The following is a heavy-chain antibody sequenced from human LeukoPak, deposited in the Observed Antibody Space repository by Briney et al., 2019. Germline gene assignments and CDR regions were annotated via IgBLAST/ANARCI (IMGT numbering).Heavy chain of an antibody. CDR1: GFTFSSYA. J-gene: IGHJ4*02. Sequence: GGSLRLSCAASGFTFSSYAMSWVRQAPGKGLEWVSAISGSGGSTYYADSVKGRFIISRDNSKNTLYLQMNSLRADDTAVYYCARVSGYSGTWYVGYWGQGTLVTVSS. D-gene: IGHD6-13*01. V-gene: IGHV3-23*01. CDR2: ISGSGGST. CDR3: ARVSGYSGTWYVGY.